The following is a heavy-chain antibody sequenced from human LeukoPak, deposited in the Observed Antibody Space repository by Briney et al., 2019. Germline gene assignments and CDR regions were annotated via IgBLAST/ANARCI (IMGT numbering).Heavy chain of an antibody. CDR1: GGSISSYY. D-gene: IGHD2-2*02. V-gene: IGHV4-59*01. J-gene: IGHJ5*02. Sequence: SETLSLTCTVSGGSISSYYWSWIRQPPGKGLEWIGYIYYSGSTNYNPSLKSRVTISVDTSKNQFSLKLSSVTAADTAVYYCARGVGYCSSTSCYIWFDPWGQGTLVTVSS. CDR3: ARGVGYCSSTSCYIWFDP. CDR2: IYYSGST.